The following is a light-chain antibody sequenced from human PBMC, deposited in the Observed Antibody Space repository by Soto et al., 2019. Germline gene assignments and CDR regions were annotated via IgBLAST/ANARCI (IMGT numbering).Light chain of an antibody. CDR1: QSVSSN. Sequence: EIVMTQSPATLSVSPGERATLSCRASQSVSSNLAWYQQKHGQAPRLLIYGASTRATGIPARFSGGGSGTDLTIIISSLEPEDFEVYYCQQRKNWQVTFGQGTRLEIK. V-gene: IGKV3D-15*01. J-gene: IGKJ5*01. CDR3: QQRKNWQVT. CDR2: GAS.